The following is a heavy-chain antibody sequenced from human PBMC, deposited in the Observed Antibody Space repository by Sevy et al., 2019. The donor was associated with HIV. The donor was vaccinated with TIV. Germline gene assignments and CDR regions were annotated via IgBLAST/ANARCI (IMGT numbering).Heavy chain of an antibody. CDR2: ISSSGSTI. D-gene: IGHD2-21*02. J-gene: IGHJ4*02. Sequence: GGSLRLSCAASGFTFSDYYMSWIRQAPGKGLEWVSYISSSGSTIYYADSVKGRFTISRDNAKKSLYLQMNSLRAEDTALYYCARDSSYCGGDCYFDYWGQGTLVTVSS. V-gene: IGHV3-11*01. CDR1: GFTFSDYY. CDR3: ARDSSYCGGDCYFDY.